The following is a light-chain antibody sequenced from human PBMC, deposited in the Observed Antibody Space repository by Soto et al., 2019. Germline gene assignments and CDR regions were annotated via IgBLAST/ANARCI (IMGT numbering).Light chain of an antibody. CDR1: HDISTF. CDR2: EAS. J-gene: IGKJ5*01. CDR3: QQLYSLPFT. V-gene: IGKV1-9*01. Sequence: DLQWTQTPSQLVASGEDRVTITCRASHDISTFLAWYQQKPGKAPKLLIYEASTLQSGVPSRFSGSGSGTEFTLTISCLLPEDFAAYNCQQLYSLPFTVAQGTRLEIK.